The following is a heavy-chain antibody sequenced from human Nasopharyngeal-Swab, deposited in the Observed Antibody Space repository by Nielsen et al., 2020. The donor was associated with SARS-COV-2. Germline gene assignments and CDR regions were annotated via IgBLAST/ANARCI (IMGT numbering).Heavy chain of an antibody. D-gene: IGHD3-10*01. J-gene: IGHJ3*02. CDR2: VTGSGYGT. V-gene: IGHV3-23*01. Sequence: GESLKISCAVSGFTFSSYAMTWVRQAPGTWLEWVSVVTGSGYGTDYADSVKGRFTISRDNAKNTLYLQMNSLRAEDTAVYYCARKDVFAYGVDAFDIWGQGTMVTVSS. CDR3: ARKDVFAYGVDAFDI. CDR1: GFTFSSYA.